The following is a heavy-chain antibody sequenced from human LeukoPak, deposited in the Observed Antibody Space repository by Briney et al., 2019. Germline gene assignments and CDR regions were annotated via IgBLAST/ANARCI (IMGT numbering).Heavy chain of an antibody. CDR2: ISGSGGST. Sequence: GGSLRLSCAASGFSFSNYAMTWVRQAPGRGLEWVSTISGSGGSTYYADSVKGRFTISRDNSKNTLYLQMDSLRAEDTAVYYCARDGSRASLTGSSMDYWGQGTLVTVSS. D-gene: IGHD3-9*01. CDR1: GFSFSNYA. V-gene: IGHV3-23*01. J-gene: IGHJ4*02. CDR3: ARDGSRASLTGSSMDY.